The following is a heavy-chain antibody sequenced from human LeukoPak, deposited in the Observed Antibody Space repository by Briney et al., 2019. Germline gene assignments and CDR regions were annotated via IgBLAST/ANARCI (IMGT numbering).Heavy chain of an antibody. CDR2: INPISGGT. CDR1: GYTFTDYY. J-gene: IGHJ4*02. Sequence: VSVKVSCKASGYTFTDYYMHWVRQAPGPGLEWMGWINPISGGTDYAQKFQGRVTMIRDTSISTAYMELSRLTSDDTAVYYCARGRYCSETSCSDFDSWGQGTLVTASS. D-gene: IGHD2-2*01. V-gene: IGHV1-2*02. CDR3: ARGRYCSETSCSDFDS.